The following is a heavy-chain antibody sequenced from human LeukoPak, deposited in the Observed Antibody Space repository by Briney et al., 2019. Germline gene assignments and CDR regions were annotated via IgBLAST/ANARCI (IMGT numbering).Heavy chain of an antibody. D-gene: IGHD6-19*01. V-gene: IGHV5-51*01. CDR1: GYSFTSYW. J-gene: IGHJ4*02. CDR3: ARHRYSSGWYDYFDY. CDR2: IYPGDSDT. Sequence: HGESLKISCKGSGYSFTSYWIGWVRQLPGKGLEWMGIIYPGDSDTRYSPSFQGQVTISADKSISTAYLQWSSLKALDTAMYYCARHRYSSGWYDYFDYWGQGTLVTVSS.